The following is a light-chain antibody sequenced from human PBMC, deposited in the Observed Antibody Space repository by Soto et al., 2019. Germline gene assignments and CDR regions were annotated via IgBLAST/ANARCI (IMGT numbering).Light chain of an antibody. CDR2: DVS. Sequence: QSALTQPASVSGSPGQSITISCTGTSSDVGAYNYVSWYQHYPGKAPKRMIYDVSKRPSGVSNRFSGSKSGNTASLTISGLQAEDEADYYCSSYTAISTVVFGGGTKLTVL. V-gene: IGLV2-14*03. CDR1: SSDVGAYNY. CDR3: SSYTAISTVV. J-gene: IGLJ2*01.